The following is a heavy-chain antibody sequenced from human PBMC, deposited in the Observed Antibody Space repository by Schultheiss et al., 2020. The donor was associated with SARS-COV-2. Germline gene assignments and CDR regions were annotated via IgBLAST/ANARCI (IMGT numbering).Heavy chain of an antibody. D-gene: IGHD2-21*02. CDR2: IYYSGST. J-gene: IGHJ5*02. V-gene: IGHV4-61*08. CDR1: GGSISSGGYY. Sequence: SETLSLTCAVSGGSISSGGYYWGWIRQPPGKGLEWIGYIYYSGSTNYNPSLKSRVTMSVDTSKNQFSLKLSSVTAADTAVYYCARDDRAYCGGDCYGWFDPCGQGTLVTVSS. CDR3: ARDDRAYCGGDCYGWFDP.